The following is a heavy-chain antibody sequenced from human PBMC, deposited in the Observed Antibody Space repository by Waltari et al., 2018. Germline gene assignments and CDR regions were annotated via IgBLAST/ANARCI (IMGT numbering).Heavy chain of an antibody. CDR3: ARDRECFTMNCHDESDF. V-gene: IGHV1-46*01. Sequence: QVQLVQSGAEVKKPGASVQVSCKTSGYSFTNYYIHWVRQAPGQGLEWMGIINPDGRTGDAQKFQGRVIMTSDTSTTTVYMGLSSLRSEDTAVYYCARDRECFTMNCHDESDFWGQGTRVTVSA. CDR1: GYSFTNYY. CDR2: INPDGRT. D-gene: IGHD3-22*01. J-gene: IGHJ4*02.